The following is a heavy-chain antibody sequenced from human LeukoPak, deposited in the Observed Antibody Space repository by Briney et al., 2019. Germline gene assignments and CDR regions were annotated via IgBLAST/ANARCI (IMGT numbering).Heavy chain of an antibody. CDR1: GGSINNYY. Sequence: SETLSLTCTVSGGSINNYYWNWIRQPAGKGLEWIGRLYSSGSTDYNPSLKSRVTMSVDTSKNQFSLELNSVTAADTAVYYCAREATPSYYYYYMDVWGKGTTVTVSS. V-gene: IGHV4-4*07. CDR2: LYSSGST. J-gene: IGHJ6*03. CDR3: AREATPSYYYYYMDV.